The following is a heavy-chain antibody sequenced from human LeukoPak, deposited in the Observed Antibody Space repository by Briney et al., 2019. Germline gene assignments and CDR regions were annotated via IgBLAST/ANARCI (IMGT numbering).Heavy chain of an antibody. CDR1: GDSISIYC. Sequence: PSETLSLTCTVSGDSISIYCWSWVRQPAGKGLEWIGRIYSSGSANYNPSLKNRVNMSVDTSKNQFSLNLTSVTAADTAVYYCARTRGGDYAHFDYWGQGTLVTVSS. CDR3: ARTRGGDYAHFDY. D-gene: IGHD4-17*01. CDR2: IYSSGSA. V-gene: IGHV4-4*07. J-gene: IGHJ4*02.